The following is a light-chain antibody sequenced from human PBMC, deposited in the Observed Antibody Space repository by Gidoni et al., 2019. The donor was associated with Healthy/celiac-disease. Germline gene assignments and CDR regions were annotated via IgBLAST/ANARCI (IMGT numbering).Light chain of an antibody. CDR3: QQRSISLT. J-gene: IGKJ4*01. Sequence: EIVLTQSPATLSCSPGERATIPCRASQSVSSYLAWYQQKPGQAPMLLLYDASNRATGIPARFSGSGSGTDFTLTISRLEPEDFAVYYCQQRSISLTFGGXTKVEIK. V-gene: IGKV3-11*01. CDR2: DAS. CDR1: QSVSSY.